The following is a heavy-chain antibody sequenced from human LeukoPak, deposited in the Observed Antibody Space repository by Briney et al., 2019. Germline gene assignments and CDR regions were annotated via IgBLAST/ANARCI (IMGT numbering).Heavy chain of an antibody. V-gene: IGHV3-53*01. J-gene: IGHJ3*02. Sequence: PGGSLRLSCAASGFTFSDYYMSWVRQAPGKGLEWVSVIYSGGSTYYTDSVKGRFAISRDNSKNTLYLQMNSLRAEDTAVYYCARDLAAREMVRGVMGAFDIWGQGTMVTVSS. D-gene: IGHD3-10*01. CDR3: ARDLAAREMVRGVMGAFDI. CDR1: GFTFSDYY. CDR2: IYSGGST.